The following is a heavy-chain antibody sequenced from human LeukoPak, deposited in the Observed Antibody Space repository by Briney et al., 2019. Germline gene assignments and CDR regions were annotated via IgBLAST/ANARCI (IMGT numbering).Heavy chain of an antibody. V-gene: IGHV4-59*01. CDR1: GGSISSYY. J-gene: IGHJ5*02. CDR3: ATGKNWFDP. CDR2: IYCSGST. Sequence: SGTLTLTCTVSGGSISSYYWSWIRQPPGKGLEWIGYIYCSGSTNYNPSLKSRVTMSVDTSKNQFSLKLCSVTAADTAVYYCATGKNWFDPWGQGTLVTVSS. D-gene: IGHD1-26*01.